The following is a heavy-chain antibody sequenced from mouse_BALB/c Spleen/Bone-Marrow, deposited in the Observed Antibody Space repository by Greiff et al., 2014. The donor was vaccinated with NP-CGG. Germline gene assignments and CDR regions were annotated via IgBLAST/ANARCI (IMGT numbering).Heavy chain of an antibody. CDR3: ARPTIYDEYDGCAMDY. CDR2: ISTGGGST. D-gene: IGHD2-4*01. V-gene: IGHV5-12*02. CDR1: GFTFSDYY. Sequence: EVKLMESGGGLVKPGGSLKLSCATSGFTFSDYYMQWVRQTPEKRLEWVAYISTGGGSTYYPDTVKGRFTISRDNATNTLYLQMSRLKSEDTVMYYGARPTIYDEYDGCAMDYWGQGTSVTVSS. J-gene: IGHJ4*01.